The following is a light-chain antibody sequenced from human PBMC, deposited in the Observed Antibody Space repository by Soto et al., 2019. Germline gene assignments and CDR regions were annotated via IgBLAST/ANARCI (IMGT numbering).Light chain of an antibody. CDR2: EVT. Sequence: QSALTQPPSASGSPGQSVTISCTGTSSDVGGYNYVSWYQQHPGKAPKLMIYEVTKRPSGVPDRFSGSKSGNTASLTVSGLQTEDEADYYCSSYAGRNNLVVFGGGTKVTVL. V-gene: IGLV2-8*01. CDR3: SSYAGRNNLVV. CDR1: SSDVGGYNY. J-gene: IGLJ2*01.